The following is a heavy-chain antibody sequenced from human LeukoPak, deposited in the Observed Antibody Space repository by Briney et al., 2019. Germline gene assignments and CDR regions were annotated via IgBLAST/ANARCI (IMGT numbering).Heavy chain of an antibody. CDR3: ASGSYRYYYYYYMDV. V-gene: IGHV4-34*01. Sequence: SETLXLTCAVYGGSFSGYYWSWIRQPPGKGLEWIGEINHSGGTNYNPSLKSRVTISVDTSKNQFSLKLSSVTAADTAVYYCASGSYRYYYYYYMDVWGKGTTVTISS. CDR2: INHSGGT. J-gene: IGHJ6*03. D-gene: IGHD3-16*02. CDR1: GGSFSGYY.